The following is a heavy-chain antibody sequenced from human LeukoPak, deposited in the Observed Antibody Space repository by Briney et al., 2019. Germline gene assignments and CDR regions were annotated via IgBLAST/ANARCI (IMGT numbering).Heavy chain of an antibody. CDR2: IYYSGST. J-gene: IGHJ5*02. V-gene: IGHV4-31*03. Sequence: PSETLSLTCTVSGGSISSGGYYWSWIRQHPGKGLEWIGYIYYSGSTYYNPSLKSRVTISVDTSKNQFSLKLSSVTAADTAVYYCARRVVVTAIRPYNWFDPWGQGTLVTVSS. CDR1: GGSISSGGYY. CDR3: ARRVVVTAIRPYNWFDP. D-gene: IGHD2-21*02.